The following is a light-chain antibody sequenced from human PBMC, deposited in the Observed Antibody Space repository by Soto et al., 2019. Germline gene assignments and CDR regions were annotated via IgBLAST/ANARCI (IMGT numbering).Light chain of an antibody. Sequence: EIVLTQSPDTLPLSPGERAALSCRASQSVSSDYLAWYQQKPGQAPRLLIYSASSRATGIHDRFSGSGSGTDFTLSIGRLVPADFAVYYCHHYDRSLWTFGQVTKVELK. V-gene: IGKV3-20*01. CDR2: SAS. CDR3: HHYDRSLWT. CDR1: QSVSSDY. J-gene: IGKJ1*01.